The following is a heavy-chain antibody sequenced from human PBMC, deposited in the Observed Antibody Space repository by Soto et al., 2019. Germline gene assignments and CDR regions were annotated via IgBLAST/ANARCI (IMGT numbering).Heavy chain of an antibody. J-gene: IGHJ5*02. Sequence: SETLSLTCTVSGGSISSSNYYWGWIRQPPGKGLEWIGSIYYSGSTYYNPSLKSRVTISVDTSKNQFSLKLSSVTAADTAVYYCARDRVVRGNWFDPWGQGTLVTVSS. CDR1: GGSISSSNYY. D-gene: IGHD3-10*01. CDR3: ARDRVVRGNWFDP. CDR2: IYYSGST. V-gene: IGHV4-39*02.